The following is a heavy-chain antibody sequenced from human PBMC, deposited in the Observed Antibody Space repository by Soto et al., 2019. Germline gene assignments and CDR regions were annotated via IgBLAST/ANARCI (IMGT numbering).Heavy chain of an antibody. CDR2: VNAANGDA. J-gene: IGHJ4*02. V-gene: IGHV1-3*01. CDR1: GYTFTSYA. D-gene: IGHD2-8*01. CDR3: ARETRTYPVKGVSLTLDN. Sequence: EASVKVSCKASGYTFTSYALHWVRQAPGQGLEWLGWVNAANGDAKYSQTLRGRVTMTRESSATTAYIELRSLTSEDTAVYYCARETRTYPVKGVSLTLDNCGQGPLVTVSS.